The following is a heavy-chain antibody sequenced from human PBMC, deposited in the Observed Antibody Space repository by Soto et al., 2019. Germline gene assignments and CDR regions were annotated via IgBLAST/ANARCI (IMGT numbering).Heavy chain of an antibody. CDR3: ARDPDYDILTGPPGRPPNDY. D-gene: IGHD3-9*01. V-gene: IGHV1-18*01. CDR2: ISAYNGNT. J-gene: IGHJ4*02. CDR1: GYTFTSYG. Sequence: ASVKVSCKASGYTFTSYGISWVRQAPGQGLEWMGWISAYNGNTNYAQKLQGRVTMTTDTSTSTAYMELRSLRSDDTAVYYCARDPDYDILTGPPGRPPNDYWGQGTLVTVSS.